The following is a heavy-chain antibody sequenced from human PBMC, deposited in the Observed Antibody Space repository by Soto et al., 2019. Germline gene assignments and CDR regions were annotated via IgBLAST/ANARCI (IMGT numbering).Heavy chain of an antibody. V-gene: IGHV3-11*01. CDR3: ARDSRYSYGVGGHFDP. D-gene: IGHD5-18*01. Sequence: GGSLRLSCAASGFTFSDSYMSWIRQAPGKGLEWVSYISSSGGTIYYADSVKGRFTISRDNARNSLHLQMNSLRAEETAVYFCARDSRYSYGVGGHFDPWGQGTLVTVSS. CDR1: GFTFSDSY. J-gene: IGHJ5*02. CDR2: ISSSGGTI.